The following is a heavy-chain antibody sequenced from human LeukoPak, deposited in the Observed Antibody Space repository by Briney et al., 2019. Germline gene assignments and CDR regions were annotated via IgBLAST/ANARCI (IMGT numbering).Heavy chain of an antibody. CDR2: IYYTGSP. CDR1: GASITDYY. V-gene: IGHV4-59*01. J-gene: IGHJ4*02. D-gene: IGHD5-24*01. CDR3: AYGGDAYKTGY. Sequence: PSETPSLTCTVSGASITDYYWSWIRQPPAKGLEWIGYIYYTGSPNYNPSLKSRVTLSLDRSQNQFSLKLTSVTAADTAVYYCAYGGDAYKTGYWGQGTLVTVSS.